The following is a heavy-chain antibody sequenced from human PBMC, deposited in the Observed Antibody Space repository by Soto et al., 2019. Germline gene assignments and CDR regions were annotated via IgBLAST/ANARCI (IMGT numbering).Heavy chain of an antibody. J-gene: IGHJ4*02. V-gene: IGHV4-38-2*01. Sequence: SETLSLTCAVSGYSISSGYYWGWIRQPPGKGLEWIGSIYHSGSTYYNPSLKSRVTISVDTSKNQFSLKLSSVTAADTAVYYCATRETDLGYYWGQGTLVTVSS. CDR3: ATRETDLGYY. D-gene: IGHD7-27*01. CDR1: GYSISSGYY. CDR2: IYHSGST.